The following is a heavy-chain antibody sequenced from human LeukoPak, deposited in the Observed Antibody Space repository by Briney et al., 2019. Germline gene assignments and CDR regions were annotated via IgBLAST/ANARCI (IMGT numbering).Heavy chain of an antibody. CDR1: GCTFTGYY. J-gene: IGHJ4*02. D-gene: IGHD3-22*01. CDR2: INPNSGGT. CDR3: ARLSGGYDSSGYEDY. Sequence: GASVKVSCKASGCTFTGYYMHWVRQAPGQGLEWMGWINPNSGGTNYAQKFQGRVTMTRDTSISTAYMELSRLRSDDTAVYYCARLSGGYDSSGYEDYWGQGTLVTVSS. V-gene: IGHV1-2*02.